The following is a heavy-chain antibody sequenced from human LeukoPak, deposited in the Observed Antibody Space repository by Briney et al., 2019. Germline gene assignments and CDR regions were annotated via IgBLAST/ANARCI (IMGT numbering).Heavy chain of an antibody. CDR1: GGSFSGYY. D-gene: IGHD1-26*01. J-gene: IGHJ4*02. CDR2: INHSGST. CDR3: ARDMVGASAHDY. Sequence: SETLSLTCAVYGGSFSGYYWSWIRQPPGKGLEWIGEINHSGSTNYNPSLKSRVTISVDTSKNQFSLKLSSVTAADTAVYYCARDMVGASAHDYWGQGTLVTVSS. V-gene: IGHV4-34*01.